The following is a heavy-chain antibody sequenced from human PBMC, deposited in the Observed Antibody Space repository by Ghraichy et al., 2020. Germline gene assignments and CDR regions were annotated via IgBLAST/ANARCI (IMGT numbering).Heavy chain of an antibody. D-gene: IGHD3-16*02. CDR3: VKELRLGGSSPRYYFDY. V-gene: IGHV3-9*01. J-gene: IGHJ4*02. CDR1: GFTFDDHA. CDR2: ISWNSGRI. Sequence: GGSLRLSCAASGFTFDDHAMHWVRQAPGKGLEWVAGISWNSGRIGYADSVKGRFTISRDNAKNSLYMQMNSLRPEDTALYYCVKELRLGGSSPRYYFDYWGQGTLVTVSS.